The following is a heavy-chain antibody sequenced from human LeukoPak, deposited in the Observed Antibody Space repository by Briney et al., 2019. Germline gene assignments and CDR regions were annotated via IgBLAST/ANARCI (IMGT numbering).Heavy chain of an antibody. CDR2: IYYSGST. CDR3: AGEVWGGARRPFDS. J-gene: IGHJ4*02. V-gene: IGHV4-59*01. CDR1: GGSISSYY. D-gene: IGHD1-26*01. Sequence: SETLSLTCTVSGGSISSYYWSWIRQPPGKGLEWIGYIYYSGSTNYNPSLKSRVTISVDTSKNQFSLKLSSVTAADTAVYYCAGEVWGGARRPFDSWGQGTLVTVSS.